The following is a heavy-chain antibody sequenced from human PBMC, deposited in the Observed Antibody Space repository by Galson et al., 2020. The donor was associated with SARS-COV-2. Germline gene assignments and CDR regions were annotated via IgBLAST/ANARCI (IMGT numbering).Heavy chain of an antibody. V-gene: IGHV4-59*01. D-gene: IGHD2-15*01. CDR3: AREGSNNWFDP. Sequence: SETLSLTCTVSGGSISRYYWSWIRQPPGKGLEWIGYIYYSGSTNYNPSLKSRVTISVDKSKNQFSLKLSSVTAADTAVYYCAREGSNNWFDPWGQGTLVTVSS. J-gene: IGHJ5*02. CDR1: GGSISRYY. CDR2: IYYSGST.